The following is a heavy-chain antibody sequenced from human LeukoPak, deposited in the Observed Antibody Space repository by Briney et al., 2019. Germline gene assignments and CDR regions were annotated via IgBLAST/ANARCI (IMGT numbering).Heavy chain of an antibody. V-gene: IGHV4-34*01. J-gene: IGHJ4*02. D-gene: IGHD3-16*02. Sequence: PSETLSLTCAAYGGSFSGYYWSWIRQPPGKGLEWIGEINHSGSTNYNPSLKSRVTISVDTSKNQFSLKLSSVTAADTAVYYCARGRWDYVWGSYRPEDYWGQGTLVTVSS. CDR2: INHSGST. CDR1: GGSFSGYY. CDR3: ARGRWDYVWGSYRPEDY.